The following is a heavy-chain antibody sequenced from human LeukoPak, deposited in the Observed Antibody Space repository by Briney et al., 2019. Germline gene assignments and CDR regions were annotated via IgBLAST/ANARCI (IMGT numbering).Heavy chain of an antibody. CDR1: GFTFSSYA. J-gene: IGHJ4*02. CDR2: ISGSGGST. V-gene: IGHV3-23*01. D-gene: IGHD3-22*01. Sequence: GGSLRLSCAASGFTFSSYAMSWVRQAPGKGLEWVSAISGSGGSTYYADSVKGRLTISRDNSKNTLYLQMNSLRAEDTAVYYCAKDRAYYSDSSGYYLVRAYDYWGQGTLVTVSS. CDR3: AKDRAYYSDSSGYYLVRAYDY.